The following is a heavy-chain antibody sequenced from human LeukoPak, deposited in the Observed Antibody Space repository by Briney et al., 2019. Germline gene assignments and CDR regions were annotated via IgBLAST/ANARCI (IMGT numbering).Heavy chain of an antibody. CDR1: GFTFSSYG. J-gene: IGHJ4*02. V-gene: IGHV3-23*01. CDR2: ISGSGGST. CDR3: ARDRAEYSSGYYFDY. Sequence: GGSLRLSCAASGFTFSSYGMSWVRQAPGKGLEWVSAISGSGGSTYYADSVKGRFTISRDNSKNTLYLQMNSLRAEDTAVYYCARDRAEYSSGYYFDYWGQGTLVTVSS. D-gene: IGHD5-18*01.